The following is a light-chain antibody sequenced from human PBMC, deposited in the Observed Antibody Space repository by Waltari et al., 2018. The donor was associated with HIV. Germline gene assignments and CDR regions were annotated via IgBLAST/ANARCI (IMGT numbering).Light chain of an antibody. V-gene: IGLV7-46*01. CDR1: AGPVTSKNY. CDR3: LLFFGATRI. CDR2: DST. J-gene: IGLJ2*01. Sequence: QAAVTQEPSMTVSPGGTIILTCGSSAGPVTSKNYAYWFQQKPGQAPPTLIFDSTKRHSGTPARFSGVLLGDKAVLTLSGALSEDEAFYYCLLFFGATRIFGGGTMVTV.